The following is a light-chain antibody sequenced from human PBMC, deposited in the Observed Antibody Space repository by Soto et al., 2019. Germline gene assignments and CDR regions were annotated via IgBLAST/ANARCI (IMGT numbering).Light chain of an antibody. CDR2: EVN. J-gene: IGLJ1*01. CDR1: SSDVGAYDY. V-gene: IGLV2-14*01. CDR3: FSFTTTTTHV. Sequence: QSAPTQPASLPGSPGPSITISCTGTSSDVGAYDYVSWFQQHPGKAPKLIISEVNNRPSRLSNRCSGSKSGNTAYLTISGLQVEEQAEYFSFSFTTTTTHVLGTGTKVTVL.